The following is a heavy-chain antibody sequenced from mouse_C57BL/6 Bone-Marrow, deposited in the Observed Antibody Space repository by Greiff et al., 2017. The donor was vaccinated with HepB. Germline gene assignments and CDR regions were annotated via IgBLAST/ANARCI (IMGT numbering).Heavy chain of an antibody. CDR2: IWSGGST. CDR3: ARSRLRLYYYAMDY. V-gene: IGHV2-2*01. Sequence: VKLMESGPGLVQPSQSLSITCTVSGFSLTSYGVHWVRQSPGKGLEWLGVIWSGGSTDYNAAFISRLSISKDNSKSQVFFKMNSLQADDTAIYYCARSRLRLYYYAMDYWGQGTSVTVSS. CDR1: GFSLTSYG. D-gene: IGHD2-4*01. J-gene: IGHJ4*01.